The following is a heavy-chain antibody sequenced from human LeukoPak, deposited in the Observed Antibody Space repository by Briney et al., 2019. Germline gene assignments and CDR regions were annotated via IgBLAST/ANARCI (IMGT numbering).Heavy chain of an antibody. Sequence: PSETLSLTCTVSGYSISSGYYWGWIRQPPGKGLEWIGSIYHSGSTYYNPSLKSRVTISVDTSKNQFSLKLSSVTAADTAVCYCARVSYICWFDPWGQGTLVTVSS. CDR2: IYHSGST. D-gene: IGHD3-3*02. CDR1: GYSISSGYY. J-gene: IGHJ5*02. V-gene: IGHV4-38-2*02. CDR3: ARVSYICWFDP.